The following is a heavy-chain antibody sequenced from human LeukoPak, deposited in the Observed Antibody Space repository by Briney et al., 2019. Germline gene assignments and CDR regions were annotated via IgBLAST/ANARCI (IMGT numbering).Heavy chain of an antibody. CDR3: ARGYNRVATVAFDY. J-gene: IGHJ4*02. CDR1: GGSIISSSYY. Sequence: SETLSLTCTVSGGSIISSSYYWGWIRQPPGKGLEWIGSIYYSGSTYYNPSLKSRVTISVDTSKNQFSLKLSSVTAADTAVYYCARGYNRVATVAFDYWGQGTLVTVSS. V-gene: IGHV4-39*07. CDR2: IYYSGST. D-gene: IGHD5-12*01.